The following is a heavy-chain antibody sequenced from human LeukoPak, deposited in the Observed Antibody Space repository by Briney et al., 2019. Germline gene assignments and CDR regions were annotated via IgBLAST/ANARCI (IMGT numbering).Heavy chain of an antibody. CDR3: ARHGGGGESYPRVFDS. J-gene: IGHJ4*02. Sequence: SETLSLTCTVSGGSISSHYWSWIRQPPGKGLEWIGYIYYSGSTSYNPSLNSRVTISVDTSKNQFSLKLSSMTAADTAVYYCARHGGGGESYPRVFDSWGRGNLVTVSS. D-gene: IGHD1-26*01. V-gene: IGHV4-59*08. CDR1: GGSISSHY. CDR2: IYYSGST.